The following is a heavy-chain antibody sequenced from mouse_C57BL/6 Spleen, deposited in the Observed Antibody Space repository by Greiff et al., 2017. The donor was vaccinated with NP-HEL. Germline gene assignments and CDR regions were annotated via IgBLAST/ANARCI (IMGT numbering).Heavy chain of an antibody. CDR2: IDPSDSET. CDR1: GYTFTSYW. V-gene: IGHV1-52*01. D-gene: IGHD2-5*01. J-gene: IGHJ2*01. CDR3: ARYRNSKRYYFDY. Sequence: QVQLQQSGAELVRPGSSVKLSCKASGYTFTSYWMHWVKQRPIQGLEWIGNIDPSDSETHYNQKFKDKATLTVDKSSSTAYMQLSSLTSEDSAVYYCARYRNSKRYYFDYWGQGTTLTVSS.